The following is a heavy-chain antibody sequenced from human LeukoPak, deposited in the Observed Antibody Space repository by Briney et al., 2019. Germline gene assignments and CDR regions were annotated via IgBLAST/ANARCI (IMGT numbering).Heavy chain of an antibody. D-gene: IGHD4/OR15-4a*01. J-gene: IGHJ4*02. Sequence: GGSLRPSCTVSGFTVSSNSMSWVRQAPGKGLEWVSFIYSDNTHYSDSVKGRFTISRDNSKNTLYLQMNSLRAEDTAVYYCARRAGAYSHPYDYWGQGTLVTVSS. V-gene: IGHV3-53*01. CDR3: ARRAGAYSHPYDY. CDR1: GFTVSSNS. CDR2: IYSDNT.